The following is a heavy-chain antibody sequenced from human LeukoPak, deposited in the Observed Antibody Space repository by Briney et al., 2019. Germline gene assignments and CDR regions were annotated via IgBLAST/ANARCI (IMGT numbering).Heavy chain of an antibody. CDR3: AKGDCSSTRCFLDS. CDR1: GFTFDDYA. CDR2: ISWNSGSI. Sequence: SLRLSCAASGFTFDDYAMHWVRQAPGKGLEWVSGISWNSGSIGYADSVKGRFTISRDKAKKSLYLDMNNLRAEDTASYYCAKGDCSSTRCFLDSWGQGTLLTVSS. D-gene: IGHD2-2*01. V-gene: IGHV3-9*01. J-gene: IGHJ4*02.